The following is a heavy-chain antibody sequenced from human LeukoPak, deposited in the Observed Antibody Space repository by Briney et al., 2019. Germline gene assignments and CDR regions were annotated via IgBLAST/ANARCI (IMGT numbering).Heavy chain of an antibody. CDR1: GFTFSSYV. D-gene: IGHD5-12*01. Sequence: PGGSLRLSCAASGFTFSSYVMHWVRQAPGKGLEWVAVIWYDGSNKYYADPVKGRFTISRDNSKNTLYLQMNSLRAGDTAVYYCARGATLIDYWGQGTLVTVSS. CDR2: IWYDGSNK. CDR3: ARGATLIDY. J-gene: IGHJ4*02. V-gene: IGHV3-33*08.